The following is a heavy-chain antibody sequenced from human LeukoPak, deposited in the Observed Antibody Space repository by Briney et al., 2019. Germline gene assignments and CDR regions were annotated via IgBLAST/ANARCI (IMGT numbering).Heavy chain of an antibody. V-gene: IGHV3-23*01. D-gene: IGHD6-19*01. CDR2: ISGSCGST. CDR1: GFTFSSYA. CDR3: AKDGHSIGWYVYCFDP. J-gene: IGHJ5*02. Sequence: GGSLRLSCAASGFTFSSYAMSWVRQAPGKGLEWVSAISGSCGSTYYADSVKGRFTISRDNSKNPLYLQMNSLRADATAVYYYAKDGHSIGWYVYCFDPWGQGTLVTVSS.